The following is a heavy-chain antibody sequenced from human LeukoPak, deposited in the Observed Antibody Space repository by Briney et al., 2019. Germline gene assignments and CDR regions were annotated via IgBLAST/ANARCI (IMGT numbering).Heavy chain of an antibody. CDR1: GGSISSYY. J-gene: IGHJ4*02. CDR3: ARHSRIAVAGTFDY. CDR2: IYYSGST. Sequence: SETLSLTCTVSGGSISSYYWSWIRQPPGKGLEWVGYIYYSGSTNYNPSLKSRVTISVDTSKNQFSLKLSSVTAADTAVYYCARHSRIAVAGTFDYWGQGTLVTVSS. D-gene: IGHD6-19*01. V-gene: IGHV4-59*08.